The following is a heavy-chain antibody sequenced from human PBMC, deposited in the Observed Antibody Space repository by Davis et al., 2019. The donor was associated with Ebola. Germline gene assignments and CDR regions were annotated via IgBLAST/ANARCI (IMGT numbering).Heavy chain of an antibody. CDR2: FNPEDGES. CDR3: AREQYSNYVSHGLGFDY. CDR1: DYTLREIS. V-gene: IGHV1-24*01. D-gene: IGHD4-11*01. Sequence: ASVKVSCKVSDYTLREISMHWVRQAPGIGLEWMGNFNPEDGESIYAQKFQGRVTMTEDTSTNTAYMELSSLRSEDTAVYYCAREQYSNYVSHGLGFDYWGQGTLVTVSS. J-gene: IGHJ4*02.